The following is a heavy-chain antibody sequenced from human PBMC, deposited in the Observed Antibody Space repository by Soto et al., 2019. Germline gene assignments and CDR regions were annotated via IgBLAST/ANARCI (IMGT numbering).Heavy chain of an antibody. V-gene: IGHV3-48*03. CDR2: ISSSGSTI. Sequence: GGSLRLSCAASGFTFSSYEMNWVRQAPGKGLEWVSYISSSGSTIYYADSVKGRFTISRDNAKNSLYLQMNSLRAEDTAVYYCARAPYSSSSNWFDPWGQGTLVTVSS. CDR1: GFTFSSYE. D-gene: IGHD6-6*01. J-gene: IGHJ5*02. CDR3: ARAPYSSSSNWFDP.